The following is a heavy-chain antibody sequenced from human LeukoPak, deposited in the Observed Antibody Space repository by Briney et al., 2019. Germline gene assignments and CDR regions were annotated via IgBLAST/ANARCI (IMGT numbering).Heavy chain of an antibody. J-gene: IGHJ4*02. CDR3: ARDRPYGGVGDFDY. Sequence: GGSLRLSCEASGFSVSSNYMNWVRQAPGKGLEWVSVIHNDGTTYYADSVKGRFIISRDSSKNTLYLQMNSLRAEDTAVYYCARDRPYGGVGDFDYWGQGTLVTVSS. CDR1: GFSVSSNY. CDR2: IHNDGTT. V-gene: IGHV3-66*01. D-gene: IGHD4-23*01.